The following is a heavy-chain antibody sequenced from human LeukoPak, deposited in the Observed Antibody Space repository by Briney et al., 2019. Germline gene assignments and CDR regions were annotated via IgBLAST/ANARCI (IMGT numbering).Heavy chain of an antibody. CDR2: INPNSGGT. CDR3: ASIAVAQRGFDY. D-gene: IGHD6-19*01. CDR1: GYTFTSYY. V-gene: IGHV1-2*02. Sequence: VASVKVSCKASGYTFTSYYMHWVRQAPGQGLEWMGWINPNSGGTNYAQKFQGRVTMTRDTSISTAYMELSRLRSDDTAVYYCASIAVAQRGFDYWGQGTLVTVSS. J-gene: IGHJ4*02.